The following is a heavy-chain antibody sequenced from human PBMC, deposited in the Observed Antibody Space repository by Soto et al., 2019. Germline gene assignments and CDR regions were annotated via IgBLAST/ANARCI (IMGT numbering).Heavy chain of an antibody. Sequence: GGSLRLSCAASGVTFISYWRHWVRQAPGKGLVWVSLIKSDGSTNYADSVKGRFTISRDNAKNTLYLQMNSLRVEDTAVYYCAGDPVPEYWGQGTLVTVSS. J-gene: IGHJ4*02. V-gene: IGHV3-74*01. CDR2: IKSDGST. CDR3: AGDPVPEY. CDR1: GVTFISYW.